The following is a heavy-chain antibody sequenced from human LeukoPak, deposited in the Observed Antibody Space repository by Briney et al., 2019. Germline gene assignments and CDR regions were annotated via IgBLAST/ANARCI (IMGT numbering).Heavy chain of an antibody. CDR1: GFTFSSYP. D-gene: IGHD3-3*01. V-gene: IGHV3-30-3*01. Sequence: VQPGGSLRLSCAASGFTFSSYPPHWVRQAPGKGLEWVTLISYDGNKIYYAGSVKGRFTISRDNSKNTLYLQMNSLRAEDTAVYYCARESGWGLPHAFDFWGQGTMVTVSS. CDR2: ISYDGNKI. J-gene: IGHJ3*01. CDR3: ARESGWGLPHAFDF.